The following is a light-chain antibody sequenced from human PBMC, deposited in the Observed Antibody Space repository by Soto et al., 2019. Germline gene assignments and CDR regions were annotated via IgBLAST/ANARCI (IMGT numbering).Light chain of an antibody. V-gene: IGLV2-14*01. J-gene: IGLJ2*01. CDR1: SSDVGGYNY. CDR3: ISYTSSSTLV. Sequence: QSALTQPASVSGSPGQSITISCTGTSSDVGGYNYVSWYQQHPGKAPKLMIYDVSDRPSGVSNRFSGSKSGNTASLTISGLQAEDEADYYCISYTSSSTLVFGGGTEVTVL. CDR2: DVS.